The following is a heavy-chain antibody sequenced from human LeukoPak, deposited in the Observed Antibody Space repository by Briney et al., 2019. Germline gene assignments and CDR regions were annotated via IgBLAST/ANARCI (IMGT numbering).Heavy chain of an antibody. J-gene: IGHJ3*02. Sequence: SVKVSCKASGGTFSSYAISWVRQAPGQGLEWMGGIIPIFGTANYAQKFQGRVTITTDESTSTAYMELSSLRSEDTAVYYCARDSDFWGGSSDAFDIWGQGTMVTVSS. V-gene: IGHV1-69*05. CDR2: IIPIFGTA. CDR3: ARDSDFWGGSSDAFDI. D-gene: IGHD3-3*01. CDR1: GGTFSSYA.